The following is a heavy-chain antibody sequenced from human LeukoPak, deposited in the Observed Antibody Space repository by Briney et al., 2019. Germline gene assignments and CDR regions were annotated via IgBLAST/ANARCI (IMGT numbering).Heavy chain of an antibody. J-gene: IGHJ6*04. CDR3: ARDGKYQLLFNGMDV. Sequence: GASLKVSCKVFGGTFSSYAISWVRQAPGQGLEWMGGIIPVFGSAKYAQKFQGRVTITADESTTTAYMELRSLRSEDAAIYYCARDGKYQLLFNGMDVWGKGTTVTVSS. CDR2: IIPVFGSA. V-gene: IGHV1-69*01. D-gene: IGHD2-2*01. CDR1: GGTFSSYA.